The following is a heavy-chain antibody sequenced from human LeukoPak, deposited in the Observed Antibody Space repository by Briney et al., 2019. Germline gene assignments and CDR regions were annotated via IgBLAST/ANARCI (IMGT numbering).Heavy chain of an antibody. Sequence: GASVKVSCKASGYTFTGYYMHWVRQAPGQGLEWMGWINPNSGGTNYAQKLQGRVTMTTDTSTSTAYMELRSLRSDDTAVYYCTRNSGIPHYFDYWGQGTLVTVSS. CDR2: INPNSGGT. J-gene: IGHJ4*02. D-gene: IGHD4-23*01. CDR3: TRNSGIPHYFDY. CDR1: GYTFTGYY. V-gene: IGHV1-2*02.